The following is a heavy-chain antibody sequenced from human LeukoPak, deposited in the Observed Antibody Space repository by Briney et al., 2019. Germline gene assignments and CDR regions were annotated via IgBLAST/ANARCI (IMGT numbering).Heavy chain of an antibody. V-gene: IGHV4-39*01. CDR1: GGSFSSGGYY. CDR3: AGHVGYYYNYMDV. J-gene: IGHJ6*03. CDR2: MYCGST. Sequence: PETPSLTCTESGGSFSSGGYYWGRIRQPPGKGLEWIATMYCGSTYFNQSLKSRVTISVDTSNNQFSLKLTSVTAADTAVYYCAGHVGYYYNYMDVWGKGTTVTVSS. D-gene: IGHD3-3*01.